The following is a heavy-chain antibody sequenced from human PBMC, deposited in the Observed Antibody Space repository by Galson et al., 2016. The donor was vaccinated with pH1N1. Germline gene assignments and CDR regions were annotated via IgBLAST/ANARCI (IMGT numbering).Heavy chain of an antibody. V-gene: IGHV1-46*01. CDR1: GYTFTTQY. J-gene: IGHJ4*02. D-gene: IGHD3-22*01. Sequence: SVKVSCKASGYTFTTQYVNWVRQAPGQGLEWLGVIDPSGGSATYAQKFQGRVTVTVDTSTSTVYMELSSLRSDDTAMCYCARGGYWVYWGQGTLVTVSS. CDR2: IDPSGGSA. CDR3: ARGGYWVY.